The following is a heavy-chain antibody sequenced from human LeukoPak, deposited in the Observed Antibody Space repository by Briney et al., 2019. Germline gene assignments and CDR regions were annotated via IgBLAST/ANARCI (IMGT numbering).Heavy chain of an antibody. J-gene: IGHJ6*02. CDR2: INHSGST. CDR1: GGSLSDYF. Sequence: SEALSLTCAVHGGSLSDYFWTWIRQPPGKGLEWIGEINHSGSTNYSPSLRSRVTISIDTSKNQFSLKLSSVTAADTAVYYCARDFPREKYGMDVWGQGTTVTVSS. V-gene: IGHV4-34*01. CDR3: ARDFPREKYGMDV.